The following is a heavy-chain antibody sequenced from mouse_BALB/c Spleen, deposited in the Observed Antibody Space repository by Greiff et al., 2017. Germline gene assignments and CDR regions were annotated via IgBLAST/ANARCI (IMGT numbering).Heavy chain of an antibody. Sequence: EVKLVESGGGLVKPGGSLKLSCAASGFTFSSYAMSWVRQTPEKRLEWVASISSGGSTYYPDSVKGRFTISRDNARNILYLQMSSLRSEDTAMYYCARGEGGYYGPDYWGQGTTLTVSS. V-gene: IGHV5-6-5*01. CDR2: ISSGGST. CDR3: ARGEGGYYGPDY. J-gene: IGHJ2*01. D-gene: IGHD1-1*01. CDR1: GFTFSSYA.